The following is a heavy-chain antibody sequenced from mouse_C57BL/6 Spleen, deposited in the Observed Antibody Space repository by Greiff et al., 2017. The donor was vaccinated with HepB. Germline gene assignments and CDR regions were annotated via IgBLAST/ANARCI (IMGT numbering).Heavy chain of an antibody. CDR3: ARRDDYGSSYHLDY. Sequence: VQLQQPGAELVKPGASVKLSCKASGYTFTSYWMQWVKQRPGQGLEWIGEIDPSDSYTNYNQKFKGKATLTVDTSSSTAYMQLSSLTSEDSAVYYCARRDDYGSSYHLDYWGQGTTLTVSS. CDR2: IDPSDSYT. CDR1: GYTFTSYW. D-gene: IGHD1-1*01. V-gene: IGHV1-50*01. J-gene: IGHJ2*01.